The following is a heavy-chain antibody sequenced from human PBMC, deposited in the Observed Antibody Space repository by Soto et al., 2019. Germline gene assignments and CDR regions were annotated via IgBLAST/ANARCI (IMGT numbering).Heavy chain of an antibody. Sequence: PGESLKISCKGSGYFFAGYWIAWVRQMPGKGLEWMGIIYPDNSNTKYSRSFQGQVTISADKSSSTAYLQWSSLKASDTAIYYCARQGAAVPTVPSIWFDPWGQGTLVTVS. CDR3: ARQGAAVPTVPSIWFDP. CDR2: IYPDNSNT. CDR1: GYFFAGYW. V-gene: IGHV5-51*01. D-gene: IGHD6-13*01. J-gene: IGHJ5*02.